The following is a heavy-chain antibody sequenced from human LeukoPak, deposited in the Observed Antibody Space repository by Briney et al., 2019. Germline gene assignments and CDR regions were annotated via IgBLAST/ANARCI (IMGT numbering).Heavy chain of an antibody. D-gene: IGHD3-22*01. Sequence: SETLSLTCTVAGGSIRSGSHYWAWIRQPPGKGLEWIGSIYYSGSTYYNPSLENQVTISIDTTKNHFSLKLSSLSPADTSVYYCAKRDDSGGNLVDLWGQGTLVTVS. CDR3: AKRDDSGGNLVDL. V-gene: IGHV4-39*02. CDR2: IYYSGST. CDR1: GGSIRSGSHY. J-gene: IGHJ4*02.